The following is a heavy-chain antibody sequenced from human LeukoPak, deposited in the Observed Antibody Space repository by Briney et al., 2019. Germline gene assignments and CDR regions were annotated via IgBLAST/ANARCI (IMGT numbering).Heavy chain of an antibody. CDR2: ISSSSSYI. CDR3: AKGQETESRLDS. J-gene: IGHJ4*02. D-gene: IGHD1-1*01. CDR1: GFTFSSYS. V-gene: IGHV3-21*04. Sequence: GGSLRLSCAASGFTFSSYSMNWVRQAPGKGLEWVSSISSSSSYIYYADSVKGRFTISSDKSKNILFLQMNSLRAEDTALYYCAKGQETESRLDSWGQGTLVTVSS.